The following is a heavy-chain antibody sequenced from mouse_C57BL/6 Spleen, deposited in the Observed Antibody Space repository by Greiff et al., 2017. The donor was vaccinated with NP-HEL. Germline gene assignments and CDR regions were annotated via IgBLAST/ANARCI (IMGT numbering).Heavy chain of an antibody. CDR1: GFTFSSYG. CDR3: AARHDGYYAMDY. CDR2: ISSGGSYT. D-gene: IGHD2-3*01. J-gene: IGHJ4*01. V-gene: IGHV5-6*01. Sequence: DVHLVESGGDLVKPGGSLKLSCAASGFTFSSYGMSWVRQTPDKRLEWVATISSGGSYTYYPDSVKGRFTISRDNAKNTLYLQMSSLKSEDTAMYYCAARHDGYYAMDYWGQGTSVTVSS.